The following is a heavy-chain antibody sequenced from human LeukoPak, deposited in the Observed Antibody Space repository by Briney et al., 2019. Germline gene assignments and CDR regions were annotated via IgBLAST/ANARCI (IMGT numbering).Heavy chain of an antibody. Sequence: GGSLRLSCAASGFIFSNYAMHWVRQAPGKGLEWVALISSDGSKTYHADSVKGRFSISRDNAKNSLFLQMNSLRAEDTAVYYCARGYCSGTSCYMFASWGQGTRVTVSS. V-gene: IGHV3-30*07. CDR3: ARGYCSGTSCYMFAS. D-gene: IGHD2-2*02. CDR1: GFIFSNYA. J-gene: IGHJ4*02. CDR2: ISSDGSKT.